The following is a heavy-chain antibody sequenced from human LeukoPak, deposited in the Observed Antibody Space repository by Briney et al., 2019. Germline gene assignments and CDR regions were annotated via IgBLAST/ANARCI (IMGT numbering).Heavy chain of an antibody. CDR2: IIPILGIA. V-gene: IGHV1-69*04. D-gene: IGHD2-21*02. CDR3: AKRDCRDSACYSSYKYYFDD. CDR1: GYTFTNND. Sequence: GASVKVSCKASGYTFTNNDLSWVRQAPGQGLEWMGRIIPILGIANYAQKFQGRVTITADKSTSTAYMELSSLRSEDTAVYYCAKRDCRDSACYSSYKYYFDDWGQGTLVTVSS. J-gene: IGHJ4*02.